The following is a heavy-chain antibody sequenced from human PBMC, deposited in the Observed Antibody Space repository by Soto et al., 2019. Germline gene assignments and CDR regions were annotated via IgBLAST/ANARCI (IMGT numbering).Heavy chain of an antibody. CDR1: GYTFTGYY. Sequence: ASVKVSCKASGYTFTGYYMHWVRQAPGQGLEWMGWINPNSGGTNYAQKFQGRVTVTRDTSISTAYMELSRLRSDDTAVYYCARLRYFDWLLYPFDYWGQGTLVTVSS. V-gene: IGHV1-2*02. D-gene: IGHD3-9*01. CDR3: ARLRYFDWLLYPFDY. CDR2: INPNSGGT. J-gene: IGHJ4*02.